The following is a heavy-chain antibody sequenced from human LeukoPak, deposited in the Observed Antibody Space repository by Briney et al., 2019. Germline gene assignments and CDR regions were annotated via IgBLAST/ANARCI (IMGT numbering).Heavy chain of an antibody. V-gene: IGHV3-72*01. CDR2: TRNKANSYTT. J-gene: IGHJ4*02. Sequence: GGSLRLSCAASGFTFSDHYMDWVRQAPGKGLEWVGRTRNKANSYTTEYAASVEGRFTISRDDSKNSLYLQMNSLKTEDTAVXXXXXXXXXDSSGYYPYYFDYWGQGTLVTVSS. CDR1: GFTFSDHY. CDR3: XXXXXXDSSGYYPYYFDY. D-gene: IGHD3-22*01.